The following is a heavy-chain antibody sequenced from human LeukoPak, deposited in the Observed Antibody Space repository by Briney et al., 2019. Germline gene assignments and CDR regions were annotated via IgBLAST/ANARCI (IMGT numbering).Heavy chain of an antibody. CDR3: AREAGYSYGPRPYYYYGMDV. Sequence: SETLSLTCTVSGGSISSYYWSWIRQPPGKGLEWIGYIYYSGSTNYNPSLKSRATISVDTSKNQFSLKLSSVTAADTAVYYCAREAGYSYGPRPYYYYGMDVWGQGTTVTVSS. J-gene: IGHJ6*02. D-gene: IGHD5-18*01. CDR1: GGSISSYY. CDR2: IYYSGST. V-gene: IGHV4-59*01.